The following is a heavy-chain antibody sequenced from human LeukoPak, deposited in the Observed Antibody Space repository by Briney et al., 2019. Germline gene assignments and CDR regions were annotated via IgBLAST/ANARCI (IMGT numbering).Heavy chain of an antibody. D-gene: IGHD6-19*01. J-gene: IGHJ4*02. CDR1: GFTFSSYA. V-gene: IGHV3-23*01. CDR2: VTGSGSST. CDR3: AKPPPAPSGWHFAY. Sequence: GGSLRLSCAVSGFTFSSYAMSWVRQAPGKGLEWVSGVTGSGSSTYYADSLKGRFTISRDNSKNTLYLQMSSRRADDTAVHYCAKPPPAPSGWHFAYWGQGTLVTVSS.